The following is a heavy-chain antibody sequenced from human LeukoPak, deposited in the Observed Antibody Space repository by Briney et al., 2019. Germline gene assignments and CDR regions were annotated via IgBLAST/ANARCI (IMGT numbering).Heavy chain of an antibody. CDR1: GFTFSNYA. Sequence: GGALRLSCAGSGFTFSNYAMIWVRQAPGKRLEGLSAIKGSGSYTKYEDSVPRWFTLSRDNSKNMLYLQMNSLPADDTAIYYCAKDPHGSASAPTIAE. CDR2: IKGSGSYT. V-gene: IGHV3-23*01. J-gene: IGHJ1*01. CDR3: AKDPHGSASAPTIAE. D-gene: IGHD3-10*01.